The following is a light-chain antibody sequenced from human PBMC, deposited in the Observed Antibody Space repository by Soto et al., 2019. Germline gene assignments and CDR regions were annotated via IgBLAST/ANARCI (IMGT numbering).Light chain of an antibody. CDR3: QRCGRSAM. J-gene: IGKJ3*01. CDR2: GAS. Sequence: EIVLTQSPGTLSLSPGERATLSCRASQSVSSSYLAWYQQKPGQAPRLLIYGASSRATGIPDRFSGSGSGTAFTLTIRRLEPEDFAVYYCQRCGRSAMFGPGTKVDIK. CDR1: QSVSSSY. V-gene: IGKV3-20*01.